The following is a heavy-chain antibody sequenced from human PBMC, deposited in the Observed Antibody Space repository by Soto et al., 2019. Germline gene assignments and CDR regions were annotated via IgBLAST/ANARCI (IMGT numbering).Heavy chain of an antibody. CDR1: GFTFISYA. D-gene: IGHD3-22*01. CDR2: ISGSGGST. Sequence: LRLSCAASGFTFISYAMSWVRQAPGKGLEWVSAISGSGGSTYYADSVKGRFTISRDNSKNTLYLQMNSLRAEDTAVYYCAKFSMIVVVMGYFDYWGQGTLVTVSS. J-gene: IGHJ4*02. CDR3: AKFSMIVVVMGYFDY. V-gene: IGHV3-23*01.